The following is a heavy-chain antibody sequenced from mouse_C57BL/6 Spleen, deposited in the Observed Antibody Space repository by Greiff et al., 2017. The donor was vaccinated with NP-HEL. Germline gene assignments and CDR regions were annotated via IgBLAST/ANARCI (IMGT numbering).Heavy chain of an antibody. D-gene: IGHD1-1*01. Sequence: QVQLQQPGAELVMPGASVKLSCKASGYTFTSYWMHWVKQRPGQGLEWIGEIDPSDSYTNYNQKFKGKSTLTVDKSSSTAYMQLSSLTSEDSAVYYCARRGDYGSSYWYFDVWGTGTTVTVSS. CDR1: GYTFTSYW. CDR3: ARRGDYGSSYWYFDV. CDR2: IDPSDSYT. V-gene: IGHV1-69*01. J-gene: IGHJ1*03.